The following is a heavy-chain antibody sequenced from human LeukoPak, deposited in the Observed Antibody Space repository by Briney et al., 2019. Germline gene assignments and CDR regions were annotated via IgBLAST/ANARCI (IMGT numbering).Heavy chain of an antibody. J-gene: IGHJ4*02. D-gene: IGHD3-10*01. CDR2: VDPEDGET. Sequence: ASVKVSFKASVYTFTDYDMHWVQQAPGKGLEWMGLVDPEDGETIYAEKFQGRVTITSDTSTNTAYMELSSLRSEDTAVYYCATDLMITMIRGVILDYWGQRTLVTVSS. V-gene: IGHV1-69-2*01. CDR1: VYTFTDYD. CDR3: ATDLMITMIRGVILDY.